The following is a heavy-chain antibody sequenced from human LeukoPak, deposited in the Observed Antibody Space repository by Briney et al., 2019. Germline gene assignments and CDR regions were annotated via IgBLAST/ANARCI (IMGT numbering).Heavy chain of an antibody. V-gene: IGHV3-11*04. J-gene: IGHJ6*04. Sequence: KPGGSLRLSCAASGFTFSDYYMSWIRQAPGKGREWVSYISSSGSTIYYADSVKGRFTISRDNAKNSLYLQMNSLRAQDTAVYCCARFRFLEWFGGVWGKGTTVTVSS. CDR3: ARFRFLEWFGGV. D-gene: IGHD3-3*01. CDR1: GFTFSDYY. CDR2: ISSSGSTI.